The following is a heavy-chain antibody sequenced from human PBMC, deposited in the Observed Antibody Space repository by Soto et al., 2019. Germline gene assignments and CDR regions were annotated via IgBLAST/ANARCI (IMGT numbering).Heavy chain of an antibody. CDR1: GGSFSGYY. D-gene: IGHD6-13*01. Sequence: TSETLSLTCAVYGGSFSGYYWSWIRQPPGKGLEWTGEINHSGSTNYNPSLKSRVTISVDTSKNQLSLKLSSVTAADTAVYYCARVGIAGKIDYWGQGTLVTVSS. CDR2: INHSGST. J-gene: IGHJ4*02. V-gene: IGHV4-34*01. CDR3: ARVGIAGKIDY.